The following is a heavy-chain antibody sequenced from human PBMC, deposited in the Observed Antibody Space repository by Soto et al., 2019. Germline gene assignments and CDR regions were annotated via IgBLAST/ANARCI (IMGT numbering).Heavy chain of an antibody. D-gene: IGHD3-10*02. CDR3: ARVQTIVGGLYFDY. V-gene: IGHV1-3*01. J-gene: IGHJ4*02. Sequence: ASVKVSCKASGYTFTSYAMHWVRQAPGQRLEWMGWINAGNGNTKYSQKFQGRVTITRDTSASTAYMELSSLRSEDTAVYYCARVQTIVGGLYFDYWGQGTLVTVSS. CDR1: GYTFTSYA. CDR2: INAGNGNT.